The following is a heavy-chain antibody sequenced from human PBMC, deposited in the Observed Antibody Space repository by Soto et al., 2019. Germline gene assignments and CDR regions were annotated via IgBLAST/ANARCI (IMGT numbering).Heavy chain of an antibody. J-gene: IGHJ5*02. CDR1: GFTFSNYW. CDR3: ARVKLGSYDWFDP. V-gene: IGHV3-74*01. CDR2: INTDGSRT. Sequence: EVQLVESGGGLVQPGGSLRLSCAASGFTFSNYWMHWVRQGPGQGLMWVSRINTDGSRTTYADSVKGRFAISRDNVKNTAYLQVNSLRVEDTAVYYCARVKLGSYDWFDPWGQGTLVTVSS. D-gene: IGHD3-16*01.